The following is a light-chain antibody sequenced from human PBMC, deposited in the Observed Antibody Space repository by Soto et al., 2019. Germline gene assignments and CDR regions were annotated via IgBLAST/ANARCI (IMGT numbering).Light chain of an antibody. J-gene: IGKJ5*01. V-gene: IGKV3-20*01. Sequence: EIVLTQSPGTLSLSPGERATVSCRARQSVSSYLAWYQQRPGQAPRLLIYDASTRATGIPDRFSGSGSGTDFTLTISRLEPEDFALYYCQQYGSSPPITFGQGTRLEIK. CDR1: QSVSSY. CDR2: DAS. CDR3: QQYGSSPPIT.